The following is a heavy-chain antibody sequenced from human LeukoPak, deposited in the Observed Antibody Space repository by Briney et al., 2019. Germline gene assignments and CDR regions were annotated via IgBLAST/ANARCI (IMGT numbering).Heavy chain of an antibody. Sequence: GGSLRISCTASGFTFSSYSMNWVRQTPGKGLEWVSYISSSSSTIHYADSVKGRFTISRDNAKNSLYLEMNSLRAEDTAVYYCAPKMYYYDSSAYYPFDYWGQGTLVTVSS. CDR1: GFTFSSYS. CDR2: ISSSSSTI. V-gene: IGHV3-48*01. D-gene: IGHD3-22*01. J-gene: IGHJ4*02. CDR3: APKMYYYDSSAYYPFDY.